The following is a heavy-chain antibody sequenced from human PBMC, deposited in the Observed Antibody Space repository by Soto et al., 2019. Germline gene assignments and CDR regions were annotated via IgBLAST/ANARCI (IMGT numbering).Heavy chain of an antibody. CDR1: GGSISSSNW. D-gene: IGHD5-18*01. CDR2: IYHSGST. CDR3: ARWFGYSYGYHYYYYGMDV. Sequence: PXETLSLTCAVSGGSISSSNWWSWVRQPPGKGLEWIGEIYHSGSTNYNPSLKSRVTISVDKSKNQFSLKLSSVTAADTAVYYCARWFGYSYGYHYYYYGMDVWGQGTTVTVSS. J-gene: IGHJ6*02. V-gene: IGHV4-4*02.